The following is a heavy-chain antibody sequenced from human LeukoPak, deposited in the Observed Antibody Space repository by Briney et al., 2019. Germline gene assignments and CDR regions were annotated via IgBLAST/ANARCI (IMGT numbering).Heavy chain of an antibody. CDR2: IYPRDGST. J-gene: IGHJ4*02. CDR3: ARDQEGFDY. CDR1: GYTFTSNY. Sequence: ASVKVSCKASGYTFTSNYIHWVRQAPGQGLEWMGMIYPRDGSTSYAQKFQGRVTVTRDTSTSTVHMELSGLRSEDTAVYYCARDQEGFDYWGQGTLVTASS. V-gene: IGHV1-46*01.